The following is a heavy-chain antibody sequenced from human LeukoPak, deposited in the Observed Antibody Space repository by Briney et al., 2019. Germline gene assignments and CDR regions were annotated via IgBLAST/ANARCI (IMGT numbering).Heavy chain of an antibody. CDR2: IYPRDGST. J-gene: IGHJ4*02. CDR3: ARDQEGFDY. CDR1: GYTFTSNY. Sequence: ASVKVSCKASGYTFTSNYIHWVRQAPGQGLEWMGMIYPRDGSTSYAQKFQGRVTVTRDTSTSTVHMELSGLRSEDTAVYYCARDQEGFDYWGQGTLVTASS. V-gene: IGHV1-46*01.